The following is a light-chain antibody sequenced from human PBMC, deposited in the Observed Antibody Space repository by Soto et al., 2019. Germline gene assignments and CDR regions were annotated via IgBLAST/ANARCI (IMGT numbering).Light chain of an antibody. CDR2: GAS. J-gene: IGKJ1*01. V-gene: IGKV3-15*01. CDR1: QSVTSN. CDR3: QQTNNLPRT. Sequence: EIRMTQSPATLCVSPGERATLSCRASQSVTSNLAWFQQKPGQAPRLLISGASTRATGIPARFSGSGSGTEFTLTISSLQSEDFATYYCQQTNNLPRTFAQGTKVDIK.